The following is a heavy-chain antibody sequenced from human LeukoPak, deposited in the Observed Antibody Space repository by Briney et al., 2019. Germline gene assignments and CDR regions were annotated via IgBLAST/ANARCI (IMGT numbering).Heavy chain of an antibody. CDR1: GFTFSDYY. CDR2: ISSSGSTI. Sequence: GGSLRLSCAASGFTFSDYYMSWIRQAPGKGLEWVSYISSSGSTIYYADSVKGRCTISRDNAKKSLYLQMNRLRAEDTAVYYCARDPYSGNYGNYYYYYMDVWGKGTTVTISS. J-gene: IGHJ6*03. CDR3: ARDPYSGNYGNYYYYYMDV. D-gene: IGHD1-26*01. V-gene: IGHV3-11*04.